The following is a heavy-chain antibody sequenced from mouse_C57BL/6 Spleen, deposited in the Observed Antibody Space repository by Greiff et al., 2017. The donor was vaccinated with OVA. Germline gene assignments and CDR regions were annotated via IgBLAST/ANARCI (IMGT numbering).Heavy chain of an antibody. CDR3: TNYGSPLYYCDY. D-gene: IGHD1-1*01. J-gene: IGHJ2*01. CDR1: GFNIKDDY. V-gene: IGHV14-4*01. CDR2: IDPENGDT. Sequence: VQLKESGAELVRPGASVKLSCTASGFNIKDDYMHWVKQRPEQGLEWIGWIDPENGDTEYASKFQGKATITADTSSNTAYLQLSSLTSEDTAVYYCTNYGSPLYYCDYWGKGTTLTVSS.